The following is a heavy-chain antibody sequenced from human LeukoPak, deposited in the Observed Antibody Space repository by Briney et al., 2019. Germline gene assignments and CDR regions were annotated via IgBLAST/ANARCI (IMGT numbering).Heavy chain of an antibody. CDR3: ARDVYDSSGSSAFDI. J-gene: IGHJ3*02. Sequence: GGSLRLSCAASGFTFSSYSMNWVRQAPGKGLEWVSSISTSSSYIYYADSVKGRFTISRDNAKNSLYLQMNSLRAEDTAVYYCARDVYDSSGSSAFDIWGQGTMVTVSS. CDR2: ISTSSSYI. CDR1: GFTFSSYS. V-gene: IGHV3-21*01. D-gene: IGHD3-22*01.